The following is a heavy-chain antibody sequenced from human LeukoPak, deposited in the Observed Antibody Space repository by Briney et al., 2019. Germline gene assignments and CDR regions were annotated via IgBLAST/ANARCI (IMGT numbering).Heavy chain of an antibody. CDR2: ISGSGDST. D-gene: IGHD5-18*01. CDR1: GFTFNYYA. CDR3: AKDLLSTAMIAYNFDT. V-gene: IGHV3-23*01. J-gene: IGHJ4*02. Sequence: GGSLRLSCAASGFTFNYYALSWVRQAPGKGLEWVSAISGSGDSTYYADSVKGRFTISRDNSKNTLYLQMDSLRAEDTAIYYCAKDLLSTAMIAYNFDTWGQGALVTVSS.